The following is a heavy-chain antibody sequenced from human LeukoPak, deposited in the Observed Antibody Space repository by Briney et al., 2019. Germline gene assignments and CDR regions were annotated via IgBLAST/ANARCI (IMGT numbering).Heavy chain of an antibody. V-gene: IGHV4-59*12. D-gene: IGHD6-13*01. J-gene: IGHJ3*02. Sequence: SETLSLTCTVSGGPIRSYYWTWIRQPPGKGLEWIGHIYYTGSTTYNPSLKSRVTISVDTSKNQFSLKLSSVTAADTAVYYCARRIAAAASAFDIWGQGTMVTVSS. CDR2: IYYTGST. CDR1: GGPIRSYY. CDR3: ARRIAAAASAFDI.